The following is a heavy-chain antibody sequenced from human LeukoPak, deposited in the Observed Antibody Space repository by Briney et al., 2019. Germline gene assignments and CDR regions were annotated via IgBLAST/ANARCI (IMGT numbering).Heavy chain of an antibody. D-gene: IGHD5-12*01. V-gene: IGHV3-7*01. J-gene: IGHJ4*02. CDR3: ATDGSPFES. CDR2: IKQDGSEK. CDR1: GFTFSSYW. Sequence: GGSLRLSCAASGFTFSSYWMSWVRQAPGKGLEWVANIKQDGSEKYYVDSVKGRFTISRDNAKKSLYLQMNSLRVEDTTVYYCATDGSPFESWGLGTLVTVSS.